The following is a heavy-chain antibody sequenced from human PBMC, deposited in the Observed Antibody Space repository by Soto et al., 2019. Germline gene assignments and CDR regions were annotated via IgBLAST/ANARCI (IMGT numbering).Heavy chain of an antibody. J-gene: IGHJ6*02. Sequence: SETLSLTCDVSGDSISTSSYYWGWIRQPPGKGLEWIASIYYSGATYYNPSLQSRVTISIDTSKNQFSLKLSSVTAADTAVYYCASRRPLYVWGQGTTVTVSS. CDR2: IYYSGAT. V-gene: IGHV4-39*07. CDR1: GDSISTSSYY. CDR3: ASRRPLYV.